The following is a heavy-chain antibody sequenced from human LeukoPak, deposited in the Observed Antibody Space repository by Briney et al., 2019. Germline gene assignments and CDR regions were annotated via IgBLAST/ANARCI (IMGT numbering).Heavy chain of an antibody. D-gene: IGHD2-2*01. V-gene: IGHV1-18*01. J-gene: IGHJ5*02. CDR3: ARDHCSSTSCPLNWFDP. CDR1: GYTFTSYG. Sequence: ASVKVSCKASGYTFTSYGISGVRQAPGQGLDWMGWISAYNGNTNYAQKLQGRVTMTTDTSTSTAYMELRSLRSDDTAVYYCARDHCSSTSCPLNWFDPWGQGTLVTVSS. CDR2: ISAYNGNT.